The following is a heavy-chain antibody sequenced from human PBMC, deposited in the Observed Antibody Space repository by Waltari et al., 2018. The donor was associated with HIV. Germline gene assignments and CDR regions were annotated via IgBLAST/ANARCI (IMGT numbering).Heavy chain of an antibody. V-gene: IGHV3-30*04. CDR3: ARGGCTATDCYRVGWFDT. Sequence: QAQLMESGGGVVQPGRSLRRSCAAAGLTFRSYARHWVGPAPGKGLEWVAVISVDGRNKVHADSVKGRFTISRDNSKNTLFLQMNSLRPEDTALYYCARGGCTATDCYRVGWFDTWGQGTLVTVSS. D-gene: IGHD2-21*02. CDR2: ISVDGRNK. CDR1: GLTFRSYA. J-gene: IGHJ5*02.